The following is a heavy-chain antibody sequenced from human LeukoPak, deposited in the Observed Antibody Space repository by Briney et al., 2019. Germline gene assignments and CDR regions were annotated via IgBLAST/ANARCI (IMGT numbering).Heavy chain of an antibody. Sequence: PGGSLRLSCAASGFTFSSYGMHWVRQAPGKGLKGVAVIWYDGSNKYYADSVKGRFTISRDNSKNTLYLQMNSLRAEDTAVYHCAKGEPGVEYSSSSEEFDYWGQGTLVTVSS. J-gene: IGHJ4*02. CDR1: GFTFSSYG. D-gene: IGHD6-6*01. V-gene: IGHV3-33*06. CDR2: IWYDGSNK. CDR3: AKGEPGVEYSSSSEEFDY.